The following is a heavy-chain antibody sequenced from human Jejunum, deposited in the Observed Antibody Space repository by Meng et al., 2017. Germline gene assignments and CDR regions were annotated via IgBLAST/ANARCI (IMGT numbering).Heavy chain of an antibody. CDR1: GASTRAYY. J-gene: IGHJ4*02. Sequence: SETLSLTCSVSGASTRAYYWAWIRQPPGKTLEWIGCMYYDGGTNFNPSLKSRVSMSIDTSKDQFSLNLTSVTAADTAVYFCARLRNGNNYELDYWGRGTMVTVSS. CDR3: ARLRNGNNYELDY. V-gene: IGHV4-59*01. CDR2: MYYDGGT. D-gene: IGHD5-24*01.